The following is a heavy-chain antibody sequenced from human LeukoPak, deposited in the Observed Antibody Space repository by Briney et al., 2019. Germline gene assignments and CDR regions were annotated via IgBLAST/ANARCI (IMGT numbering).Heavy chain of an antibody. CDR3: ARGAYYDSSGYLPPHGGGYYYYMDV. CDR2: INHSGST. Sequence: SETLSLTCTVYGGSFKGLEWIGEINHSGSTNYNPSLKSRVTMSVDTSKNQFSLKLSSVTAADTAVYYCARGAYYDSSGYLPPHGGGYYYYMDVWGKGTTVTVSS. D-gene: IGHD3-22*01. V-gene: IGHV4-34*01. CDR1: GGSF. J-gene: IGHJ6*03.